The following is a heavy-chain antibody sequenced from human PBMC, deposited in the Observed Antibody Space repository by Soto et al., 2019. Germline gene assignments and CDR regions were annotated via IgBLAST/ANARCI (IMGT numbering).Heavy chain of an antibody. CDR2: IYYSGIT. CDR3: ATGPRTNNVEY. J-gene: IGHJ4*02. Sequence: PSETLSLTCAVSGYSISSSNWWGWIRPPPGKGLEWIGYIYYSGITYYNPSLKSRVTMSVDTSKNQFSLKLSSVTAVDTAVYYCATGPRTNNVEYWGQGTLVTV. D-gene: IGHD1-7*01. V-gene: IGHV4-28*03. CDR1: GYSISSSNW.